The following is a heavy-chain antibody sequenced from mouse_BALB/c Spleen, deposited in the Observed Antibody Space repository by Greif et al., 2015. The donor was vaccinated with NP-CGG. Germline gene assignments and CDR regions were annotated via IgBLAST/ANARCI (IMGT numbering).Heavy chain of an antibody. CDR1: GYTFTSYW. CDR2: INPSTGYT. D-gene: IGHD2-1*01. V-gene: IGHV1-7*01. J-gene: IGHJ4*01. Sequence: QVQLQQSGAELAKPGASVKMSCKASGYTFTSYWMHWVKQRPGQGLEWIGYINPSTGYTEYNQKFKDKATLTADKSSSTAYMQLSSLTSEDSAVYYCARSGGNYGDYYAMDYWGQGTSVTVSS. CDR3: ARSGGNYGDYYAMDY.